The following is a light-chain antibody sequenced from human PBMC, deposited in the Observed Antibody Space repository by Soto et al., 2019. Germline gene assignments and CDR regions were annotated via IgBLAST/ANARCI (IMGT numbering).Light chain of an antibody. CDR3: QQSYNTPPWT. CDR1: QSVNSA. V-gene: IGKV3D-15*01. J-gene: IGKJ1*01. CDR2: GAS. Sequence: EIVMTQSPATLSVSPGERATLSCRASQSVNSALAWYQQKPGQLPRLPIYGASNRATGIPDRFSGSGSGTDFTLTITSLQPEDFATYYCQQSYNTPPWTFGQGTKVDIK.